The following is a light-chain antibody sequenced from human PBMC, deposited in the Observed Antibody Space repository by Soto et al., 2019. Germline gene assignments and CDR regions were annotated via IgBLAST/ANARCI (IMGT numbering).Light chain of an antibody. V-gene: IGKV1-5*01. Sequence: DIQMTQSPSTLSASVGDRVTITCRASQSISRWLAWYQQKPGKAPKALIYDASTLRSRVPSRFSRGGSGTEFTLTIISLQPDDFATYYCQQYNTYSTFGQGTRLEIK. CDR2: DAS. J-gene: IGKJ5*01. CDR1: QSISRW. CDR3: QQYNTYST.